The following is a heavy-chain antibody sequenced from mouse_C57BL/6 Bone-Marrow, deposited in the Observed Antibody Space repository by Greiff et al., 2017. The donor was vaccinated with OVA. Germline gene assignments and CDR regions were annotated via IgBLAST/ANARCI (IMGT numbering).Heavy chain of an antibody. CDR3: ARDDYDRAY. Sequence: VKLMESGAELARPGASVKLSCKASGYTFTSYGISWVKQRTGQGLEWIGEIYPRSGNTYYNEKFKGKATLTADKSSSTAYMELRSLTSEDSAVYFCARDDYDRAYWGQGTLVTVSA. CDR2: IYPRSGNT. V-gene: IGHV1-81*01. D-gene: IGHD2-4*01. J-gene: IGHJ3*01. CDR1: GYTFTSYG.